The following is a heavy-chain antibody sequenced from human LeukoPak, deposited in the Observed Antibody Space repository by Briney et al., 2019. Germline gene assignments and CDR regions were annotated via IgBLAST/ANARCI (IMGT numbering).Heavy chain of an antibody. D-gene: IGHD2-15*01. Sequence: SETLSLTCSVSDGSINSYSWNWIRQPPGRGLEWIGYIYYNGSTNYNPSLKSRVAISVDTSKNQFSLKLNSVTAADTAVYYCARQLEGYCSGGSCYSLDPWGQGTLVTVSS. CDR1: DGSINSYS. J-gene: IGHJ5*02. V-gene: IGHV4-59*08. CDR2: IYYNGST. CDR3: ARQLEGYCSGGSCYSLDP.